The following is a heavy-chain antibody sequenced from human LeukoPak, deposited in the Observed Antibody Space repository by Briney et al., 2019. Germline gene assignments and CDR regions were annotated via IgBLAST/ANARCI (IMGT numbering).Heavy chain of an antibody. CDR2: IRGRGGST. J-gene: IGHJ4*02. Sequence: GGSLRLSCAASGFTFSTYPMNSVRQAPRKGLEWGATIRGRGGSTYYADSVNGRFTISRDDSRNTLYLQMHSLGADDTAVYYCAKDRGGGNWPDFDYWGEGTLVTV. CDR3: AKDRGGGNWPDFDY. CDR1: GFTFSTYP. V-gene: IGHV3-23*01. D-gene: IGHD1-1*01.